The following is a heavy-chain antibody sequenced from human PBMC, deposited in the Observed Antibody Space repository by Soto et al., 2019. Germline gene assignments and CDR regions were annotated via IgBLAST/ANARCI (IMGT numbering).Heavy chain of an antibody. Sequence: QLQLVQSGPEAKKPGASVKVSCKASGYTFATSTISWLRQAPGQGPEWMGWIKAYSGNTNYAQKLQGRFTMTTDTSTRTAYMWLRSLTTDVTAIYYCSIADYGDDDYWGQGTLVTVSS. J-gene: IGHJ4*02. CDR3: SIADYGDDDY. CDR2: IKAYSGNT. D-gene: IGHD4-17*01. CDR1: GYTFATST. V-gene: IGHV1-18*01.